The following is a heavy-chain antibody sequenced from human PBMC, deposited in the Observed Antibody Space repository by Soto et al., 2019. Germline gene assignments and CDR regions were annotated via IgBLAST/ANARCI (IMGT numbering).Heavy chain of an antibody. CDR2: VYYIGNT. J-gene: IGHJ4*02. CDR1: GGTISTTSYY. V-gene: IGHV4-39*01. D-gene: IGHD1-1*01. CDR3: ALYRDNWNGPDCIDF. Sequence: SETLSLTCIVSGGTISTTSYYWAWIRQPPGKGLEWIGTVYYIGNTDYNPSLRSRVTMSVDTSQNQFSLQMASVTAADTAMYYCALYRDNWNGPDCIDFRGQAILVTVSS.